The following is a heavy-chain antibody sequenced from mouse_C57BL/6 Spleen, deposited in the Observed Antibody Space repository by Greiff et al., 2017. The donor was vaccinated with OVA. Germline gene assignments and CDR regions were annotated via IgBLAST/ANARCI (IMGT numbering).Heavy chain of an antibody. CDR3: ARDPGVTTYYFDY. J-gene: IGHJ2*01. D-gene: IGHD2-2*01. CDR2: IDPSDSET. Sequence: VQLQQPGAELVRPGSSVELSCKASGYTFTSYWMHWVKQRPIQGLEWIGNIDPSDSETHYNQKFKDKATLTVDKSSSTAYMQLSSLTSEDSAVYYGARDPGVTTYYFDYWGQGTTLTVSS. CDR1: GYTFTSYW. V-gene: IGHV1-52*01.